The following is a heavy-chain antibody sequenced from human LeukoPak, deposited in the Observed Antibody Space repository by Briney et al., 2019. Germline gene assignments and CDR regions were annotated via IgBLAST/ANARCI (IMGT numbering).Heavy chain of an antibody. D-gene: IGHD3-10*01. CDR1: GFTFSNYN. Sequence: PGGSLRLSCAASGFTFSNYNMNWVRQAPGKGLEWVGRIKSKTDGGTTDYAAPVKGRFTISRDDSKSTLYLQMNSLKTEDTAVYYCTTAVYYYGSGSYADGPYYMDVWGKGTTVTVSS. CDR2: IKSKTDGGTT. V-gene: IGHV3-15*01. J-gene: IGHJ6*03. CDR3: TTAVYYYGSGSYADGPYYMDV.